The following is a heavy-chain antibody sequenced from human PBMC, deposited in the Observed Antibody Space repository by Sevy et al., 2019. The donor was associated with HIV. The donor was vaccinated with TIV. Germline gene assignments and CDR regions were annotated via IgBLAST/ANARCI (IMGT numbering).Heavy chain of an antibody. J-gene: IGHJ4*02. CDR2: ISGSGETT. Sequence: GGSLRLSCAASGLTFSSHAMSWVRQPPGRGLEWVSAISGSGETTSYADSVKGRFTISRDNSKNTLYLLMNGLRADDTAVYFCAKESMPSLWRGYFDSWGQGTLVTASS. V-gene: IGHV3-23*01. CDR3: AKESMPSLWRGYFDS. D-gene: IGHD2-2*01. CDR1: GLTFSSHA.